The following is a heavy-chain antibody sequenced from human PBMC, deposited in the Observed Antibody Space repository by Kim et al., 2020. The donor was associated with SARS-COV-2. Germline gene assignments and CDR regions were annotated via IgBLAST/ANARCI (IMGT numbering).Heavy chain of an antibody. CDR1: GGSFSGYY. CDR2: INHSGST. CDR3: ARGYAGDSSGYSDY. J-gene: IGHJ4*02. V-gene: IGHV4-34*01. Sequence: SETLSLTCAVYGGSFSGYYWSWIRQPPGKGLEWIGEINHSGSTNYNPSLKSRVTISVDTSKNQFSLKLSSVTAADTAVYYCARGYAGDSSGYSDYWGQGTLVTVSS. D-gene: IGHD3-22*01.